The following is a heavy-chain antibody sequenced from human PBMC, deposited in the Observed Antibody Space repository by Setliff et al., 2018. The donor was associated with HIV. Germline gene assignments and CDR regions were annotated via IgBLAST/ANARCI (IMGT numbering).Heavy chain of an antibody. CDR1: GGSFSGHY. CDR3: ARHPRGSIAAAASSFDY. J-gene: IGHJ4*02. V-gene: IGHV4-34*01. D-gene: IGHD6-13*01. CDR2: INHIGGN. Sequence: SETLSLTCAVYGGSFSGHYWSWIRQPPGKGLEWIGEINHIGGNMNHNPSLKSRVTISVDTSKKQFSLKLDSVTAADTAVYYCARHPRGSIAAAASSFDYWGQGTLVTVSS.